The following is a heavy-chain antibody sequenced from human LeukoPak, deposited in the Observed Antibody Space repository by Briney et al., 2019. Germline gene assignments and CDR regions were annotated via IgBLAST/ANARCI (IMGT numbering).Heavy chain of an antibody. Sequence: ASVKVSCKASRYTFTGYYIHWVRQAPGQGLEWMGWINPNSGGTNYAQKFQGRVTMTRDTSISTAYMELSRLKSDDTAVYYCARGSFSADAPLVLDYFHHWGQGTLVTVSS. D-gene: IGHD5-18*01. CDR2: INPNSGGT. V-gene: IGHV1-2*02. J-gene: IGHJ1*01. CDR1: RYTFTGYY. CDR3: ARGSFSADAPLVLDYFHH.